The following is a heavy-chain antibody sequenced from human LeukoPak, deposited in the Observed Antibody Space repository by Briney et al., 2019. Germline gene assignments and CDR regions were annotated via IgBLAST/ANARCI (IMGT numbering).Heavy chain of an antibody. Sequence: SETLSLTCTVSGGSISSYYWSWIRQPPGKGLEWIGYIYYSGSTNYNPSLKSRVTISVDTSKNQFSLKLSSVTAADTAIYYCARYYDSSGYYGRHDYWGQGTLVTVSS. CDR1: GGSISSYY. CDR2: IYYSGST. V-gene: IGHV4-59*01. J-gene: IGHJ4*02. D-gene: IGHD3-22*01. CDR3: ARYYDSSGYYGRHDY.